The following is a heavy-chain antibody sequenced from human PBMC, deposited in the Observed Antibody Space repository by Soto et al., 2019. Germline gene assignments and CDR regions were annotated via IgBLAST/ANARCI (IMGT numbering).Heavy chain of an antibody. CDR1: GFTFSSYA. J-gene: IGHJ4*02. Sequence: EVQLLESGGGLVQPGVSLRLSCAASGFTFSSYAMSWVRQAPGKGLEWVSAISGSGGSTYYADSVKGRFTISRDNSKNPLYLQMNSLRAEDTAVYYCAKSLVGSSSLALWGQGTLVTVSS. D-gene: IGHD6-6*01. CDR3: AKSLVGSSSLAL. V-gene: IGHV3-23*01. CDR2: ISGSGGST.